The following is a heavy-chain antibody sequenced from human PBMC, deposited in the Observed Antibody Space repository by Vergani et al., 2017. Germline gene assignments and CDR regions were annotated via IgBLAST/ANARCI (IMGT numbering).Heavy chain of an antibody. D-gene: IGHD2-15*01. Sequence: QVQLVQSGAEVKKPGASVKVSCKASGYTFTGYYMHWVRQAPGQGLEWMGWINPNSGGTNYAQKFQGRVTMTRDTSISTAYMELSRLRSDDTAVYYCARAPYCSVGSCNYYGMDVWGQGTTVTVSS. CDR3: ARAPYCSVGSCNYYGMDV. CDR2: INPNSGGT. V-gene: IGHV1-2*02. J-gene: IGHJ6*02. CDR1: GYTFTGYY.